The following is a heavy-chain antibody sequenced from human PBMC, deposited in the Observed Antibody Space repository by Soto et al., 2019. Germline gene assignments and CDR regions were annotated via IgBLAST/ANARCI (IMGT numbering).Heavy chain of an antibody. D-gene: IGHD6-13*01. V-gene: IGHV4-59*01. J-gene: IGHJ1*01. CDR3: AIGSSRAFQH. Sequence: PSETLSLTCTVSGGSISSYYWSWVRQPPGKGLEWIGYIYYSGSTNYNPSLKSRVTISVDTSKNQFSLKLSSVTAADTAVYYCAIGSSRAFQHWGQGTLVTVSS. CDR1: GGSISSYY. CDR2: IYYSGST.